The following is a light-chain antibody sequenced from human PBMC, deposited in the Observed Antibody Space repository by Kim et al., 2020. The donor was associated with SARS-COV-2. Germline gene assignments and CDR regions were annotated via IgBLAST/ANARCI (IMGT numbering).Light chain of an antibody. CDR3: AAWDDSLSGWV. J-gene: IGLJ3*02. CDR1: SSNIGNNY. Sequence: GQRVTISCSGSSSNIGNNYVYWYQQLPRTAPKLLIYRNNQRPSGVPDRFSGSKSGTSASLAISGLRSEDEADYYCAAWDDSLSGWVFGGGTQLTVL. CDR2: RNN. V-gene: IGLV1-47*01.